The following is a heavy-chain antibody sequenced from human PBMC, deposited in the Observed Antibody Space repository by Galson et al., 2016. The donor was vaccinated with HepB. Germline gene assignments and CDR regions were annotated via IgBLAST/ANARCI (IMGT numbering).Heavy chain of an antibody. V-gene: IGHV3-11*06. D-gene: IGHD1-26*01. CDR3: ASPSGRFSVHTFDL. CDR1: GFTFSDYY. J-gene: IGHJ3*01. CDR2: ISPTSNDI. Sequence: SLRLSCAASGFTFSDYYMSWIRRAPGKGLEWVSYISPTSNDINFADSVVGRFSISRDNAKNSLYLQMNTLGAEDTAVYYCASPSGRFSVHTFDLWGQGTKVTVSS.